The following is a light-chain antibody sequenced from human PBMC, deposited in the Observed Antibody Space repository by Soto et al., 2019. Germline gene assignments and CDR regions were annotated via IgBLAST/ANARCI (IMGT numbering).Light chain of an antibody. J-gene: IGKJ2*01. CDR2: KAS. CDR1: QTISNW. CDR3: QQYNSFSS. Sequence: DIQMTQSPSTLSASVGDRVTITCRASQTISNWLAWYQQKPGKAPKLLIYKASTLETGVPSRFRGSGSGTEFTLTISSLQPGDFATYYCQQYNSFSSFGQGTKLEIK. V-gene: IGKV1-5*03.